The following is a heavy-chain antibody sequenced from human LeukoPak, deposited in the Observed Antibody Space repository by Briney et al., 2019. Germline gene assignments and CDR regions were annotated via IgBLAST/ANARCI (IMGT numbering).Heavy chain of an antibody. CDR2: MNPNSGNT. CDR3: ARGEQQWLVTYYYYYYYMDV. CDR1: GYTFTSYD. Sequence: VASVRVSCKASGYTFTSYDINWVRQATGQGLEWMGWMNPNSGNTGYAQKFQGRVTMTRNTSISTAYMELSSLRSEDTAVYYCARGEQQWLVTYYYYYYYMDVWGKGTTVTISS. V-gene: IGHV1-8*01. J-gene: IGHJ6*03. D-gene: IGHD6-19*01.